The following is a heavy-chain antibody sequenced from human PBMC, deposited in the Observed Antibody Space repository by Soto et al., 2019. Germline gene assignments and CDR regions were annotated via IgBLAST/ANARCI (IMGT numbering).Heavy chain of an antibody. CDR1: GYTFTGYY. V-gene: IGHV1-2*02. Sequence: GASVKVSGKASGYTFTGYYMHWVRQAPGQGLEWMGWINPNSGGTNYAQKFQGRVTMTRDTSISTAYMELSRLRSDDTAVYYCARVAAADALGASYYGMDVWGQGTTVTVSS. CDR2: INPNSGGT. CDR3: ARVAAADALGASYYGMDV. J-gene: IGHJ6*02. D-gene: IGHD6-13*01.